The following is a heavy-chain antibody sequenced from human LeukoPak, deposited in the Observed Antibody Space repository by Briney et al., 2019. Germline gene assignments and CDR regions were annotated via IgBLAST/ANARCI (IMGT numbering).Heavy chain of an antibody. Sequence: GGSLRLPCAASGFTFTSYAMNWVRQAPGEGLEWVSGISGSGDRTYYADSEKGRFTISRDNSKNTLYLQMNSLRTEDTAVYYCANQRGSSSWYAYYFDYWGQGTLVTVSS. CDR1: GFTFTSYA. V-gene: IGHV3-23*01. CDR3: ANQRGSSSWYAYYFDY. J-gene: IGHJ4*02. D-gene: IGHD6-13*01. CDR2: ISGSGDRT.